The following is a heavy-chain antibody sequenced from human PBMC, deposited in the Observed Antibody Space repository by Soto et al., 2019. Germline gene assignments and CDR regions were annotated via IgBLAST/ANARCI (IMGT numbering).Heavy chain of an antibody. CDR1: GFTFSSYA. D-gene: IGHD1-1*01. J-gene: IGHJ4*01. CDR2: ISGTGGST. Sequence: EVQLLESGGGLVQPGGSLRLSCAASGFTFSSYAMSWVRQAPGKGLEWVSAISGTGGSTYYADSVKGRFTICSDNSKNTQYLLMNSLRDEDTAVYYCAKEASAGGNGRKNFDYRVQATPVTVSS. CDR3: AKEASAGGNGRKNFDY. V-gene: IGHV3-23*01.